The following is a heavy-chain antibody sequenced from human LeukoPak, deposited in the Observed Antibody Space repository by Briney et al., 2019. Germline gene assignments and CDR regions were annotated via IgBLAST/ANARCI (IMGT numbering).Heavy chain of an antibody. Sequence: GGSLRLSCAASGFTFSSYAMHWVRQAPGKGLEWVAVISYDGSNKYYADSVKGRFTISRDNSKNTLYLQMNSLRAEDTAVYYCARPVRIAAAGTREGDYWGQGTLVTVSS. D-gene: IGHD6-13*01. J-gene: IGHJ4*02. V-gene: IGHV3-30-3*01. CDR3: ARPVRIAAAGTREGDY. CDR1: GFTFSSYA. CDR2: ISYDGSNK.